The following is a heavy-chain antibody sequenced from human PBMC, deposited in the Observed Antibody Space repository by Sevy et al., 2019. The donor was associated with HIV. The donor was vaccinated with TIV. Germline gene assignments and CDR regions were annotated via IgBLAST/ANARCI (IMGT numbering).Heavy chain of an antibody. CDR1: GDSFSSYF. J-gene: IGHJ4*02. V-gene: IGHV4-4*07. CDR3: ARSNWVTATNGFSKSYYFDY. D-gene: IGHD7-27*01. Sequence: SETLSLTCTVSGDSFSSYFWAWIRQPAGKGLERIGRINTSGSTKYNPSLKSRVTMSVDTSKSQFSLKVTSLTAADTAIYFCARSNWVTATNGFSKSYYFDYWGQGSLVTVSS. CDR2: INTSGST.